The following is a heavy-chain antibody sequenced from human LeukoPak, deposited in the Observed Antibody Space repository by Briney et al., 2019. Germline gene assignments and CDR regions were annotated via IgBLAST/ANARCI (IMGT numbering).Heavy chain of an antibody. V-gene: IGHV4-59*01. CDR2: IYYSGST. J-gene: IGHJ6*02. CDR1: GGSISSYY. CDR3: ARGSGRYYFHGMDV. Sequence: SETLSLTCTVSGGSISSYYWSWIRQPPGKELEWIGYIYYSGSTNYNPSLKSRVTISVDTSKNQFSLRLSSVTAADTAVYYCARGSGRYYFHGMDVWGQGTTVTVSS. D-gene: IGHD1-26*01.